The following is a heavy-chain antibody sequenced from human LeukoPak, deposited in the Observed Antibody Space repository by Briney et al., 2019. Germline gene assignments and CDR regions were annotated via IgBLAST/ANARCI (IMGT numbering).Heavy chain of an antibody. CDR3: ARGLVTMVRGVPPDAFDI. CDR1: GGSISSSNW. D-gene: IGHD3-10*01. J-gene: IGHJ3*02. Sequence: PSETLSLTCAVSGGSISSSNWWSWVRQPPGKGLEWIGEIYHSGSTNYNPSLKSRVTISVDKSKNQFSLKLSSVTAADTAVYYCARGLVTMVRGVPPDAFDIWGQGTMVTVSS. V-gene: IGHV4-4*02. CDR2: IYHSGST.